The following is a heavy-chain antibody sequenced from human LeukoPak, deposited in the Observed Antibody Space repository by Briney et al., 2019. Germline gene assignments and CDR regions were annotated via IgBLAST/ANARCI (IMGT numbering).Heavy chain of an antibody. D-gene: IGHD6-6*01. CDR1: GDSISSYY. J-gene: IGHJ2*01. CDR2: IYYSGST. Sequence: SETLSLTCTVSGDSISSYYWSWIRQPPGKGLEWIGYIYYSGSTNYNPSLKSRVTISVDTSKNQFSLKLSSVTAADTAVYYCARVEYSSSSSWYFDLWGRGTLVTVSS. CDR3: ARVEYSSSSSWYFDL. V-gene: IGHV4-59*08.